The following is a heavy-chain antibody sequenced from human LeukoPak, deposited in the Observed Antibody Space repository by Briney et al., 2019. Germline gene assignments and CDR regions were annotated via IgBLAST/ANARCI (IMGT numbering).Heavy chain of an antibody. CDR1: GFTFSSYG. CDR3: AKDRLLWFGELLPPYYFDY. CDR2: IRYDGSNK. Sequence: PGGPLKLSCEASGFTFSSYGMPWVRQAPAKGLEWVAFIRYDGSNKYYADSVKGRFTISRDNSKNTLYLQMNSLRAEDTAVYYCAKDRLLWFGELLPPYYFDYWGQGTLVTVSS. J-gene: IGHJ4*02. V-gene: IGHV3-30*02. D-gene: IGHD3-10*01.